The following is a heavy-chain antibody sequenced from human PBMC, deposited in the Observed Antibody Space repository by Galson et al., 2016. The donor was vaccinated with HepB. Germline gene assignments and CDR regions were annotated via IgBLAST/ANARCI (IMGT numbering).Heavy chain of an antibody. J-gene: IGHJ4*02. D-gene: IGHD3-3*01. CDR2: ISRSGDST. CDR3: AKVPQRWRSGSFYFDY. CDR1: GFTFRDYG. V-gene: IGHV3-23*01. Sequence: SLRLSCAASGFTFRDYGMTWVRQAPGKGLEVVSSISRSGDSTDYADSVKGRFTISRDNAKNTLFLQMNSLRAEDTAVYYWAKVPQRWRSGSFYFDYWGQGTLVTVSS.